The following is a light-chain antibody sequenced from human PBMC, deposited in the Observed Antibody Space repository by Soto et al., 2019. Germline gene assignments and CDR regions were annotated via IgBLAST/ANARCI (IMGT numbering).Light chain of an antibody. CDR1: QSVSSSY. CDR2: AAS. Sequence: ILLTQSPGTLSLSPGERATLSCRASQSVSSSYLAWYQQKPGQAPRLLIYAASSRATGIPDRFSGSGSGTDFTLTISSLQPDDFATYYCQQYKDYWTFGQGTKVDIK. J-gene: IGKJ1*01. V-gene: IGKV3-20*01. CDR3: QQYKDYWT.